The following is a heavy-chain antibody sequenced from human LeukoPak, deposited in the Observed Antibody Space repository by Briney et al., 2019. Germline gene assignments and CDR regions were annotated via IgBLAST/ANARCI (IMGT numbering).Heavy chain of an antibody. CDR1: GFTFGDYA. D-gene: IGHD2-15*01. Sequence: GALRLSCTASGFTFGDYAMSWVRQAPGKGLEWVGFIRSKAYGGTTESAASVKGRFTISRDDSKSIAYLQMNSLKTEDTAVYYCTRVVVVLNDAFDIWGQGTMVTVSS. V-gene: IGHV3-49*04. CDR2: IRSKAYGGTT. CDR3: TRVVVVLNDAFDI. J-gene: IGHJ3*02.